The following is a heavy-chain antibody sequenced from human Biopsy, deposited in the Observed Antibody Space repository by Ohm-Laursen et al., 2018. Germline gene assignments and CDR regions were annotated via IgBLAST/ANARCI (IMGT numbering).Heavy chain of an antibody. D-gene: IGHD3/OR15-3a*01. CDR3: VRLNRRGNIIFFDY. J-gene: IGHJ4*02. Sequence: SDTLSLTCTGSGVSITADFWTWIRQTPGERLEWIGYRFHSGSPLYTPSLKSRFTISIDTSKSLFSLTLTSVNAADTAVYYCVRLNRRGNIIFFDYWGRGTLVTVSS. CDR2: RFHSGSP. V-gene: IGHV4-59*08. CDR1: GVSITADF.